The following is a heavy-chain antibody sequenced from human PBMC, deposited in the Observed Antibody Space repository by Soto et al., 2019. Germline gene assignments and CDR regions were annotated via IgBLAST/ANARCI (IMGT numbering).Heavy chain of an antibody. J-gene: IGHJ5*02. CDR2: IYNSGTT. CDR3: ARDPAP. Sequence: QVQLQESGPGLVKPSETLSLTCTVSGGSITRGGYYWSWIRQHPGKGLEWIGYIYNSGTTYYNPSPKSXXTISVDTSKNQFSLKLTSVTAADTAVYYCARDPAPWGQGTLVTVSS. CDR1: GGSITRGGYY. V-gene: IGHV4-31*03.